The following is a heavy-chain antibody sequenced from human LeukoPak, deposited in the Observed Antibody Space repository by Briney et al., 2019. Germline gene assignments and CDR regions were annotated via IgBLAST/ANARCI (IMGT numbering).Heavy chain of an antibody. Sequence: PGGSLRLSCAASGFTFSNHAMIWVRQAPGKGLEWIGFIRSKDYGGTTEYAASVKGTFTISRDDSKSIAYLQMNSLKTEDTAVYYCTRGQVIGGYWGQGTLVTVSS. CDR2: IRSKDYGGTT. CDR1: GFTFSNHA. D-gene: IGHD2-21*01. CDR3: TRGQVIGGY. V-gene: IGHV3-49*04. J-gene: IGHJ4*02.